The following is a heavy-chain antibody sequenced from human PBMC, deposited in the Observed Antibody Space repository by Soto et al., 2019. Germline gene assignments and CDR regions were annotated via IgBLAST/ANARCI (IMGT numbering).Heavy chain of an antibody. J-gene: IGHJ6*02. V-gene: IGHV4-30-4*08. CDR1: GGSISYEYYH. D-gene: IGHD3-16*01. CDR2: VHYSGSI. Sequence: QVQLQQSGPGLVKPSQTLSLTCTVSGGSISYEYYHWTWIRQSPGKGLEWIGYVHYSGSIMYNPSFKRRVTISVDTSKNQFSLLVSSVTAADTAVYFCVREDDGGDREYYGFDVWGQGTTVTVSS. CDR3: VREDDGGDREYYGFDV.